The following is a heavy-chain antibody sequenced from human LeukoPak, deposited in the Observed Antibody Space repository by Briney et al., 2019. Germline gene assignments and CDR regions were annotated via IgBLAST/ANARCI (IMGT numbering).Heavy chain of an antibody. CDR3: ASGYSRGGDY. CDR2: ISSSGSTM. J-gene: IGHJ4*02. V-gene: IGHV3-48*02. CDR1: GFTFSDYS. Sequence: GGSLRLSCPASGFTFSDYSMYWVRQAPGKGLEWVSQISSSGSTMYYADSVKGRFTISRDNAKNSLYLQMNSLRDEDTAVYYCASGYSRGGDYWGQVTLVTVSS. D-gene: IGHD2-21*01.